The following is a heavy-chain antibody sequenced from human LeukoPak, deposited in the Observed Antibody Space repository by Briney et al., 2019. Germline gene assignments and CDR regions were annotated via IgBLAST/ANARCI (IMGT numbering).Heavy chain of an antibody. CDR3: AGHRPRNTVDF. Sequence: PSETLSPTCTVSGGSISSYYWSWIRQPPGKGLEWIAYISDIGSINYNPSLKSRVTISLETSKNQFSLKLSSVTAADTAVYYCAGHRPRNTVDFWGQGTLVTVSS. CDR1: GGSISSYY. CDR2: ISDIGSI. J-gene: IGHJ4*02. D-gene: IGHD2-8*02. V-gene: IGHV4-59*08.